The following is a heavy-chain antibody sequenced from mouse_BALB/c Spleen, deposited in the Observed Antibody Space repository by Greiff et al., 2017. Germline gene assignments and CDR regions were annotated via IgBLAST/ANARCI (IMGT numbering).Heavy chain of an antibody. V-gene: IGHV3-8*02. Sequence: EVQLQESGPSLVKPSQTLSLTCSVTGDSITSGYWNWIRKFPGNKLEYMGYISYSGSTYYNPSLKSRISITRDTSKNQYYLQLNSVTTEDTATYYCARWWYYGSSYSHYFDYWGQGTTLTVSS. J-gene: IGHJ2*01. D-gene: IGHD1-1*01. CDR3: ARWWYYGSSYSHYFDY. CDR1: GDSITSGY. CDR2: ISYSGST.